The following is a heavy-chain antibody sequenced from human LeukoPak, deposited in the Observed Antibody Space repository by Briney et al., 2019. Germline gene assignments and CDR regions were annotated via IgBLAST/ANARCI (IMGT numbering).Heavy chain of an antibody. CDR2: IIPIFGTA. J-gene: IGHJ4*02. Sequence: SVKVSCKASGGTFSSYAISWVRQAPGQGLEWMGGIIPIFGTANYAQRFQGRVTITADKSTSTAYMELSSLRSEDTAVYYYAREDGDYRTDYWGQGTLVTVSS. V-gene: IGHV1-69*06. CDR1: GGTFSSYA. CDR3: AREDGDYRTDY. D-gene: IGHD4-17*01.